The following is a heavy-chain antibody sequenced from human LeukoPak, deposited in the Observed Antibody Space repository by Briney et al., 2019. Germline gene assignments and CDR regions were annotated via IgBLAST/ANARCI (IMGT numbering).Heavy chain of an antibody. CDR2: INSDGSST. CDR1: GFTFSSYW. D-gene: IGHD2-8*01. CDR3: ARGAAGYCTNGVCYPLDY. J-gene: IGHJ4*02. Sequence: LAGGSLRLSCAASGFTFSSYWMHWVRQAPGKGLVWVSRINSDGSSTSYADSVKGRFTISRDNAKNTLYLQMNSLRAEDTAVYYCARGAAGYCTNGVCYPLDYWGQGTLVTVSS. V-gene: IGHV3-74*01.